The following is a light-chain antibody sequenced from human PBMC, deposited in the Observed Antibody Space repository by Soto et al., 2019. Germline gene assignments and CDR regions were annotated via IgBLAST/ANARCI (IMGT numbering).Light chain of an antibody. CDR2: DVS. CDR3: CSYTTSNTRQIV. V-gene: IGLV2-14*01. J-gene: IGLJ1*01. Sequence: QCALTQPASVSGSPGQSITISCTGTSRNVGDYNYVSWYQQHPGKAPKFMIYDVSNRPSGVSNRFSGSKSGNTASLTISGLQAEDEADYYCCSYTTSNTRQIVFGTGTKVTVL. CDR1: SRNVGDYNY.